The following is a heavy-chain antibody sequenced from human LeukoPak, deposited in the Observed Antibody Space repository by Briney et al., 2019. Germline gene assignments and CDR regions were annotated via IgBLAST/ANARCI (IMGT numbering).Heavy chain of an antibody. J-gene: IGHJ4*02. CDR2: ISAYNGNT. CDR1: GYTFTSYG. V-gene: IGHV1-18*01. Sequence: ASVKVSCKASGYTFTSYGISWVRQAPGQGLEWMGWISAYNGNTNYAQKLQGRVTMTTDTSTSTAYMELRSLRSDDTAVYYCASCSQYSSSPYFDYWGQGTLVTVSS. D-gene: IGHD6-13*01. CDR3: ASCSQYSSSPYFDY.